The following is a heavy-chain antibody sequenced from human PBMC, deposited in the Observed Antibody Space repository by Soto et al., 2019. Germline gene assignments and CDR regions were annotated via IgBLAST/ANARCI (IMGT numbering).Heavy chain of an antibody. V-gene: IGHV3-21*01. CDR2: ISSSNDYI. D-gene: IGHD1-26*01. CDR3: ARDAVAATGSMGY. CDR1: GFTFSTYS. Sequence: EVQLVESGGGLVKPGVSLRLSCAASGFTFSTYSMNWVRQAPVKLLEWVSSISSSNDYIYYADSVKGRFTISRDNAKNSLYLQMNSLRAEDTAVYYCARDAVAATGSMGYWGQGTLVTVSS. J-gene: IGHJ4*02.